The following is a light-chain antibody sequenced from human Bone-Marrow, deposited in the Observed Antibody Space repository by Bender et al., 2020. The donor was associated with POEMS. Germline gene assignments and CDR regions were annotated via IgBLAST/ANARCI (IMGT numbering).Light chain of an antibody. CDR2: EVS. CDR3: SSYAGSRGVL. J-gene: IGLJ2*01. V-gene: IGLV2-8*01. Sequence: QSDLTQPASVSGSPGQSVTISCTGTSSDVGGYNYVSWYQQHPGKAPKLMIYEVSKRPSGVPDRFSGSKSGNTASLTVSGLQAEDEADYYCSSYAGSRGVLFGGGTKLTVL. CDR1: SSDVGGYNY.